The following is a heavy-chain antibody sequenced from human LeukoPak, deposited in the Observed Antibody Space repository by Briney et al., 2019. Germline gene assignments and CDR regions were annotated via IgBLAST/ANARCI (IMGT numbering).Heavy chain of an antibody. CDR1: GYTFTNYG. J-gene: IGHJ4*02. Sequence: ASVKVSCKASGYTFTNYGVSWVRQAPGQGLEWMGWISAYNGNTNYAQKLQGRVTMTTDTSTSTAYMELRSLRSDDTAVYYCARGTGYSSSWEESYYFDYWGQGTLVTVSS. V-gene: IGHV1-18*01. CDR3: ARGTGYSSSWEESYYFDY. CDR2: ISAYNGNT. D-gene: IGHD6-13*01.